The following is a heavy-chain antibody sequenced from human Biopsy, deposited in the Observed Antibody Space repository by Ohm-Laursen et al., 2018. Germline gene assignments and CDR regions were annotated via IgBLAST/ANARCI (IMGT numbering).Heavy chain of an antibody. J-gene: IGHJ4*02. CDR3: ARNTGWYGDLYYFDY. CDR1: GYSFTSYY. V-gene: IGHV1-46*01. D-gene: IGHD6-19*01. Sequence: ASVKVSGKVSGYSFTSYYMHWVRQAPGQGLEWMGMINPSGSTTSYPQIFQGRVTMTRDTSKSTVYMELSSLRSADTAVYFCARNTGWYGDLYYFDYWGQGTLVTVSS. CDR2: INPSGSTT.